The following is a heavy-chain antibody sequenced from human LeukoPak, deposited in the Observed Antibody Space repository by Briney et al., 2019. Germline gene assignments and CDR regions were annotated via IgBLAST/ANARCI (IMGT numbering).Heavy chain of an antibody. V-gene: IGHV3-53*01. CDR2: IYSGGST. D-gene: IGHD6-13*01. CDR1: GFTVSSNY. J-gene: IGHJ3*02. CDR3: ARAASHDAFDI. Sequence: PGGSLRLSCAASGFTVSSNYMSWVRQAPGKGLEWVSIIYSGGSTYYADSVKGRFTISRDNSKNTLYLQMNSLRAEDTAVYYCARAASHDAFDIWGQGTMVTVSS.